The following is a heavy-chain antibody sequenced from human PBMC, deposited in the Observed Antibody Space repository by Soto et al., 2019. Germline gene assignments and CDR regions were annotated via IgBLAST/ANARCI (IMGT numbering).Heavy chain of an antibody. V-gene: IGHV3-23*01. D-gene: IGHD3-10*01. J-gene: IGHJ4*02. Sequence: PGGSLRLSCAGSGFTFSSYAVSWVRQAPGKGLECVSSITNTGGGTYYADSVKGRFTISRDNSKNTVYLQMNSLRAEDTAVYYCAKAGYGSGSYYTLSFDYWGQGSLVTVSS. CDR3: AKAGYGSGSYYTLSFDY. CDR1: GFTFSSYA. CDR2: ITNTGGGT.